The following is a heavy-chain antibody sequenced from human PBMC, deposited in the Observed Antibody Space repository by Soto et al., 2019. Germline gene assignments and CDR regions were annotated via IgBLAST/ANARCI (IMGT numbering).Heavy chain of an antibody. CDR3: ANLGMVRGVLDY. Sequence: VQLLESGGGLVQPGGSLRLSCAASGFTFSSYAMSWVRQAPGKGLEWVSAISGSGGSTYYADSVKGRFTISRDNSKNTLYLQMNSLRAEDTAVYYCANLGMVRGVLDYWGQGTLVTVSS. CDR1: GFTFSSYA. CDR2: ISGSGGST. D-gene: IGHD3-10*01. J-gene: IGHJ4*02. V-gene: IGHV3-23*01.